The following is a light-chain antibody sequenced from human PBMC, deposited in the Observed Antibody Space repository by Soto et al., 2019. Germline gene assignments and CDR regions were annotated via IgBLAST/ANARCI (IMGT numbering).Light chain of an antibody. CDR1: QSLLYSTGSNY. CDR3: MQPLHIPWT. Sequence: DIVMTQSPLYLHVTPGEPASISCRSRQSLLYSTGSNYLVWYLQKPGQSPQLLIYLGSNRASGVPDRFSGSGSCTDCTLKISRVEAEDVGVYYCMQPLHIPWTFVQVTNVEIK. CDR2: LGS. J-gene: IGKJ1*01. V-gene: IGKV2-28*01.